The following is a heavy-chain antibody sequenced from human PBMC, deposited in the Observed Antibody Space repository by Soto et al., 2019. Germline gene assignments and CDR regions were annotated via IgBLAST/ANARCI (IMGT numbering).Heavy chain of an antibody. D-gene: IGHD4-17*01. CDR1: GGSISSGGYY. J-gene: IGHJ4*02. CDR2: IYYIGST. V-gene: IGHV4-31*02. CDR3: ATSPNPGDPTYYFDY. Sequence: SETLSLTCTFSGGSISSGGYYWSWIRQHPGKGLEWIGYIYYIGSTYYNASLKSRVTISVDTSKNQFSLKLSSVTAADPAVYYCATSPNPGDPTYYFDYWGQGTLLTVSS.